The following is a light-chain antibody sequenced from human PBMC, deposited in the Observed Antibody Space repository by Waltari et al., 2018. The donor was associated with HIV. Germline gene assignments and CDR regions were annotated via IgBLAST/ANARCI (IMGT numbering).Light chain of an antibody. Sequence: DIVMTQSPDSLAVSLGERATINCKSSQSLLFNANNKNYLAWYQQKPGQSPTLLFYWAFTREFGVPDRFTGSGSGTDFTLTITSLQSEDVALHYCQQYYSVPWTFGQGTKVEIK. CDR3: QQYYSVPWT. J-gene: IGKJ1*01. V-gene: IGKV4-1*01. CDR1: QSLLFNANNKNY. CDR2: WAF.